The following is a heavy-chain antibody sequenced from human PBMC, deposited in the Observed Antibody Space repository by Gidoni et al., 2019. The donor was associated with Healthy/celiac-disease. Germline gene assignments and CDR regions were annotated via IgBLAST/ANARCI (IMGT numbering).Heavy chain of an antibody. Sequence: QVQLQESGPGLVKPSQTLSLPCPVSGGSISRGGYYWSWITQHPGKGLEWIGYSYYSGSTYYNPSLKSRVTISVDTSKNQFSLKLSSVTAADTAVYYCARQRLVYCSGGSCYGELDYWGQGTLVTVSS. CDR2: SYYSGST. CDR3: ARQRLVYCSGGSCYGELDY. CDR1: GGSISRGGYY. D-gene: IGHD2-15*01. V-gene: IGHV4-31*03. J-gene: IGHJ4*02.